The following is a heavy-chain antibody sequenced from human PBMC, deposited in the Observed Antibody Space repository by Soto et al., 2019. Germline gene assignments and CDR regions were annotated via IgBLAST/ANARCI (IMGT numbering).Heavy chain of an antibody. Sequence: PAGTLSLTCAVSGGSISSNNWLSLFRDPGGDGLEWICDVYHSGATNYNPSLKSRVTISVDKAKNQFSLKVGSVTAADTAVYYCARGALDTAMVNFDYWGQGTLVTVSS. CDR3: ARGALDTAMVNFDY. CDR2: VYHSGAT. D-gene: IGHD5-18*01. J-gene: IGHJ4*02. V-gene: IGHV4-4*02. CDR1: GGSISSNNW.